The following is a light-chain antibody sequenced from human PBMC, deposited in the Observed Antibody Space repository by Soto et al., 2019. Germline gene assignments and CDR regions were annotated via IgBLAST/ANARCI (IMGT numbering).Light chain of an antibody. CDR3: QRYGGSLT. Sequence: EIVLTQSPGTLSLSPGERASLSCRASQSISSTYLAWYQQKRGQAPRLLIYRASSRATGIPDRFSGSGSGTDFTLTISKLEPEDFALYYCQRYGGSLTFGGGTKVEIK. CDR1: QSISSTY. CDR2: RAS. V-gene: IGKV3-20*01. J-gene: IGKJ4*01.